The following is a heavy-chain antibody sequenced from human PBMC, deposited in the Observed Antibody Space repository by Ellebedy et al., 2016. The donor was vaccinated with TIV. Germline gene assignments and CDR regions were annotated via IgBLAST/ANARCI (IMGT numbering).Heavy chain of an antibody. D-gene: IGHD3-10*01. J-gene: IGHJ6*02. CDR2: IYTSGST. V-gene: IGHV4-4*07. Sequence: SETLSLTCSVSGGSIGGYYWSWIRQPAGKGLEWIGRIYTSGSTNYNPSLKSRVIMSVDMSKNHVSLRLSSVTAADTAVYYCARDMRNYYGSGSPEGYYKYYYAMDVWGQGSLVTVSS. CDR1: GGSIGGYY. CDR3: ARDMRNYYGSGSPEGYYKYYYAMDV.